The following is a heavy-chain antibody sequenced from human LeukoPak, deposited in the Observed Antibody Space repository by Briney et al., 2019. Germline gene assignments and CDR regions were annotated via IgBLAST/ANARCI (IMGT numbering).Heavy chain of an antibody. D-gene: IGHD2-2*01. V-gene: IGHV1-3*01. J-gene: IGHJ4*02. CDR2: INAGNCNT. CDR3: ARDWVHCSSTSCYLPDY. Sequence: GASVKASCKASGYTSTSYAMHWGRQAPGQRLEWMGWINAGNCNTKYSQKFQGRVTITRDTSASTAYMELSSLRSEDTAVYYCARDWVHCSSTSCYLPDYWGQGPLVTVSS. CDR1: GYTSTSYA.